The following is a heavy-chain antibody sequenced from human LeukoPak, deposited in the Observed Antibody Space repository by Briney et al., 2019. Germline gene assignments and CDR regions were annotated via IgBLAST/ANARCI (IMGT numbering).Heavy chain of an antibody. CDR2: ISGDSRSI. J-gene: IGHJ3*02. CDR3: ARDYVARQGRNAFDI. D-gene: IGHD3-16*01. Sequence: GGSLRLSCAASGFIFNTYAMNWVRQAPGKGLEWVSYISGDSRSIYYADSVKGRFTISRDDADNSLYLQMNSLRAEDTAVYFCARDYVARQGRNAFDIWGQGTMVAVSS. CDR1: GFIFNTYA. V-gene: IGHV3-48*01.